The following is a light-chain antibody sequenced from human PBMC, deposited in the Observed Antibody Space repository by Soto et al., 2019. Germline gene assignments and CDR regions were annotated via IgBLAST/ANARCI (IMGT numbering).Light chain of an antibody. J-gene: IGKJ1*01. CDR2: RAS. CDR3: LQYHNLWA. V-gene: IGKV3-15*01. Sequence: IVMTPSPATLSVSPGDRATLSCRASQNIYSNVAWYQQRPGQAPRLLKYRASTRAPGIPARFSGSGSGTEFTLTISSLQSEDFTVYSCLQYHNLWAFGQGTKVDIK. CDR1: QNIYSN.